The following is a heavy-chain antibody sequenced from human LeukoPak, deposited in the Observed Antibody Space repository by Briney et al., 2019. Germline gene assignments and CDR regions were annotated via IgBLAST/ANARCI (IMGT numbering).Heavy chain of an antibody. J-gene: IGHJ4*02. V-gene: IGHV6-1*01. Sequence: SQTLSLTCAISGDSVSSNSAAWNWIRQSPSRCLEWLGRTYSRSKLYNDYAVSVKSRITINPDTSKNQFSLQLNSVTPEDTAVYYCARGTSSGWYYSFDYWGRGTLVTVSS. CDR3: ARGTSSGWYYSFDY. D-gene: IGHD6-19*01. CDR1: GDSVSSNSAA. CDR2: TYSRSKLYN.